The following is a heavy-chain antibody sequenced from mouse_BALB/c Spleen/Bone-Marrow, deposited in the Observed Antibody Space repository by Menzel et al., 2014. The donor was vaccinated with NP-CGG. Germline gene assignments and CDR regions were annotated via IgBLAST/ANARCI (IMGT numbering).Heavy chain of an antibody. D-gene: IGHD2-14*01. J-gene: IGHJ4*01. CDR3: ARSGKVRNAMDY. CDR2: ISGYYGDA. V-gene: IGHV1-67*01. Sequence: QVQLQQSGAELVRPGVSVKISCKGFGCTFTDYAIHWVKQSHAKSLEWIGLISGYYGDAIYNQKFKGKATMTVDKSSRTAYMDLARLTSEDSATYYCARSGKVRNAMDYWGQGTSVTVSS. CDR1: GCTFTDYA.